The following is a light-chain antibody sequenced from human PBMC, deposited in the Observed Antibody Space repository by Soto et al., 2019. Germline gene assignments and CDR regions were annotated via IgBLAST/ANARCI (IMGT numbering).Light chain of an antibody. J-gene: IGLJ1*01. CDR2: GNS. CDR3: QSYYSRRSGFV. Sequence: QSVLTQPASVSGAPGQRVTISCTGSSSNIGAGYDVHWYQQLPGTAPQLLIYGNSNRPSGVPDRFSGPKSGTTAALAITGRLAEGEVDYYCQSYYSRRSGFVFGTGTKLTVL. V-gene: IGLV1-40*01. CDR1: SSNIGAGYD.